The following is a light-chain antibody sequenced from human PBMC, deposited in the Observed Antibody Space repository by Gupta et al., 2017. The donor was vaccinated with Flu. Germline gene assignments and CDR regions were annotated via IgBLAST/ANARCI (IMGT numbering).Light chain of an antibody. V-gene: IGLV1-44*01. CDR2: NNN. CDR1: NSNIGSRT. CDR3: AVWDDSLNGVL. Sequence: QSVLTHPPSPSVRPGQRVTISCSVSNSNIGSRTVHWYQQLPGTAPHLLIYNNNRRPSGVPDRFSATKSGTSASLAISGLQSEDEADYYCAVWDDSLNGVLFGGGTKLTVL. J-gene: IGLJ2*01.